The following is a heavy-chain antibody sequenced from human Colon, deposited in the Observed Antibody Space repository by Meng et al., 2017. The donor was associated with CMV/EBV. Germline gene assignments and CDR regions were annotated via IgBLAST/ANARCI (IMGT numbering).Heavy chain of an antibody. CDR3: ARGGWASPDY. CDR1: GFTFSNYG. CDR2: ILVDGTNQ. D-gene: IGHD3-10*01. Sequence: GGSLRLSCAASGFTFSNYGMHWVRQAPGKGLEWLAFILVDGTNQYYGDSVKGRFTISRDNYKSTLFLQMSSLRAEDTAVYYCARGGWASPDYWGQGTLVTVSS. J-gene: IGHJ4*02. V-gene: IGHV3-30*02.